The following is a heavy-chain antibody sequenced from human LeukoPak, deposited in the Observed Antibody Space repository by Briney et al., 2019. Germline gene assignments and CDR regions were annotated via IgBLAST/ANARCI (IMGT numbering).Heavy chain of an antibody. D-gene: IGHD4-23*01. J-gene: IGHJ4*02. V-gene: IGHV3-7*03. Sequence: QTGGSLRLSCAASGFTFSQYWMSWVRQAPGKGLEWVANIRQDGHENYYADSVKGRFSISRDNAEYSVFLQMTSLRVEDTAVYYCAKKYGGNSGCDYWGQGTLVTVSS. CDR3: AKKYGGNSGCDY. CDR1: GFTFSQYW. CDR2: IRQDGHEN.